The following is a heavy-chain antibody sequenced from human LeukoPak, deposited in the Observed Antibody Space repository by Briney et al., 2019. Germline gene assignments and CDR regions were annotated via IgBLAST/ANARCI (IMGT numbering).Heavy chain of an antibody. J-gene: IGHJ5*02. CDR3: AREIARWEWPNWFDP. D-gene: IGHD3-3*01. Sequence: SQTLSLTCTVSGGSISSGSYYWSWIRQPAGEGLEWIGRIYTSGSTNYNPSLKSRVTISVDTSKNQFSLKLSSVTAADTAVYYCAREIARWEWPNWFDPWGQGTLVTVSS. V-gene: IGHV4-61*02. CDR2: IYTSGST. CDR1: GGSISSGSYY.